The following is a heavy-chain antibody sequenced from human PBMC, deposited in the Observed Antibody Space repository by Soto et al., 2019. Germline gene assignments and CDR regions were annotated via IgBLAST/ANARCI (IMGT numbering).Heavy chain of an antibody. V-gene: IGHV1-18*01. D-gene: IGHD2-15*01. CDR1: GYSFTTYG. CDR2: MSAYNGNT. CDR3: IKERQHCSGGSCYSVHFEY. J-gene: IGHJ4*02. Sequence: QVQMVQSGVEVKEPGASVEVSCKASGYSFTTYGISWVRQAPGQGLEWMGWMSAYNGNTNYAQKFQGRVAMTRDTSASTAYMELRSRRSDDTAVYYCIKERQHCSGGSCYSVHFEYWGQGTLVTVSS.